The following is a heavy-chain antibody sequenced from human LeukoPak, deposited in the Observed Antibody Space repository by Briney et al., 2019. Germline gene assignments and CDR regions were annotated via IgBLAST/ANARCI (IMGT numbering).Heavy chain of an antibody. CDR2: TSSDLNVK. D-gene: IGHD3-10*01. CDR3: AREGYYGSGSPPSLYFDY. V-gene: IGHV3-30-3*01. J-gene: IGHJ4*02. Sequence: GGSLRISRAASGFTFRNYVIHWVRQAPGKGLEWVAVTSSDLNVKLYADSVKGRFTISRDNSRSTLYLQMNSLRPEDTAIYYCAREGYYGSGSPPSLYFDYWGQGTLVTVSS. CDR1: GFTFRNYV.